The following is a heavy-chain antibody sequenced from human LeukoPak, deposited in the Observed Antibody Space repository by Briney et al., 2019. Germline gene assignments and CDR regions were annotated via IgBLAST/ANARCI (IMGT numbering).Heavy chain of an antibody. CDR2: IKQDGSEK. D-gene: IGHD6-19*01. Sequence: GGSLRLSCAASGFTFSSYWMIWVRQAPGKGLEWVANIKQDGSEKHYVDSLKGRFIISRDNAKNSLFLQMSSLRVEDTAVYYCASSVEQWLVREIYWGQGTLVTVSS. CDR1: GFTFSSYW. V-gene: IGHV3-7*01. J-gene: IGHJ4*02. CDR3: ASSVEQWLVREIY.